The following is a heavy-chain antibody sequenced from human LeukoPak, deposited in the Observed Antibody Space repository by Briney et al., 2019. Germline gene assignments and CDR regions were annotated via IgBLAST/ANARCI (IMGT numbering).Heavy chain of an antibody. Sequence: ASVKVSCKASGYTFTGYYMHWVRQAPGQGLEWMGWINPNSGGTNYAQKFQGRVTMTRDTSISTAYMELSRLRSDDTAVYYCARDKECGYYPLYYFDYWGQGTLVTVSS. V-gene: IGHV1-2*02. CDR2: INPNSGGT. D-gene: IGHD3-22*01. J-gene: IGHJ4*02. CDR3: ARDKECGYYPLYYFDY. CDR1: GYTFTGYY.